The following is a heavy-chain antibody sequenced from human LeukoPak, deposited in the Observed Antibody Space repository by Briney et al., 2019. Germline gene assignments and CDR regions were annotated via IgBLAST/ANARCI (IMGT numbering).Heavy chain of an antibody. V-gene: IGHV3-20*04. CDR2: INWNGGST. D-gene: IGHD6-13*01. CDR3: ARVLAAVDFYFDC. CDR1: GFTFINAW. Sequence: GGSLRLSCAASGFTFINAWMAWVRQAPGKGLEWVSGINWNGGSTGYADSVKGRFTISRDNAKNSLYLQMSSLTAEDTAVYYCARVLAAVDFYFDCWGQGTLVTVSS. J-gene: IGHJ4*02.